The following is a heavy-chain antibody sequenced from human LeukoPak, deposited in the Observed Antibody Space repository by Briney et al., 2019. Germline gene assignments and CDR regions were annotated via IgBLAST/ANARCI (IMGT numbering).Heavy chain of an antibody. J-gene: IGHJ4*02. D-gene: IGHD3-22*01. V-gene: IGHV3-23*01. CDR3: AKARIKTTIVVVIHTFGFDY. CDR1: GFTFSNYV. Sequence: GGSLRLSCAASGFTFSNYVLSRVRQAPGKGLEWVSSISVSGGSIYYAASVKGRFAISRDNSKNTLYLQMNSLRAEDTAVYYCAKARIKTTIVVVIHTFGFDYWGQGTLVTVSS. CDR2: ISVSGGSI.